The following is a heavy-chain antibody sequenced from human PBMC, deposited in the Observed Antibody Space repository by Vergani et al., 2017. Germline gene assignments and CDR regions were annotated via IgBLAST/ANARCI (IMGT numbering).Heavy chain of an antibody. CDR1: GGSISSYY. Sequence: QVQLQESGPGLVKPSETLSLTCTVSGGSISSYYWSWIRQPPGKGLEWIGYIYYSGSTNYNPSLKSRVTISVDTSKNQFSLKLSSVTAADTAVYYCAKEGGSSGLVRVYYYGMDVWGQGTTVTVSS. D-gene: IGHD6-19*01. CDR2: IYYSGST. V-gene: IGHV4-59*01. CDR3: AKEGGSSGLVRVYYYGMDV. J-gene: IGHJ6*02.